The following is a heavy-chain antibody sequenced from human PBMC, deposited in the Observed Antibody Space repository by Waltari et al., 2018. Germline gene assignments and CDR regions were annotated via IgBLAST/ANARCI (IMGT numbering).Heavy chain of an antibody. Sequence: QVQLQESGPGLVKPSETLSLTCTVSGGSISSYYWSWIRQPPGKGLEWIGYIYTSGSTNYTPSLKSRVTIPVDTSKNQFSLKLSSVTAADTAVYYCASWGGADYYDSSGYYYWGQGTLVTVSS. V-gene: IGHV4-4*09. J-gene: IGHJ4*02. CDR2: IYTSGST. CDR3: ASWGGADYYDSSGYYY. D-gene: IGHD3-22*01. CDR1: GGSISSYY.